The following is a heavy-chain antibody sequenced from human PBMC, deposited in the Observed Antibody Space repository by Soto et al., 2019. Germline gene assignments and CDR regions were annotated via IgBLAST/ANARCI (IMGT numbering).Heavy chain of an antibody. D-gene: IGHD3-3*01. CDR1: GYTFTSHG. CDR3: ARDRPLNAYYDFWSGSLPEIRFDY. J-gene: IGHJ4*02. V-gene: IGHV1-18*01. CDR2: ISAYNGNT. Sequence: ASVKVSCKASGYTFTSHGIIWVRQAPGQGLEWMGWISAYNGNTNYAQKLQGRVTMTTDTSTSTAYMELRSLRSDDTAVYYCARDRPLNAYYDFWSGSLPEIRFDYWGQGTLVTVSS.